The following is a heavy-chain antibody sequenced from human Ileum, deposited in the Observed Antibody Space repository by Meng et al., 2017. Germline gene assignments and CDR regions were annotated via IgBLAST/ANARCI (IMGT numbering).Heavy chain of an antibody. CDR2: ICYSGNT. J-gene: IGHJ4*02. Sequence: QLQESGPGLVKPSETLSLMGTVSGGSISSSSHCCDWIRQPPGKGLEWIGSICYSGNTYYNPSLKSRVSMSVDTSKKQISLKLNSVTAADTAVYYCARRTGEVDLLDYWGQGTLVTVSS. V-gene: IGHV4-39*01. CDR1: GGSISSSSHC. D-gene: IGHD7-27*01. CDR3: ARRTGEVDLLDY.